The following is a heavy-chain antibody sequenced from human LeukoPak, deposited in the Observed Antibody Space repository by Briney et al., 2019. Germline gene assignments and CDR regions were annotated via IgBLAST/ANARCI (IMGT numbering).Heavy chain of an antibody. J-gene: IGHJ4*02. D-gene: IGHD7-27*01. Sequence: SETLSLTCTVSGYSISSGYYWGWIRQPPGKGLEWIGSIYHSGSTYYNPSLKSRVTISVDMSKNQFSLRLSSVTAADTAVYYCARVPGDWGQGTLVTVSS. CDR2: IYHSGST. V-gene: IGHV4-38-2*02. CDR1: GYSISSGYY. CDR3: ARVPGD.